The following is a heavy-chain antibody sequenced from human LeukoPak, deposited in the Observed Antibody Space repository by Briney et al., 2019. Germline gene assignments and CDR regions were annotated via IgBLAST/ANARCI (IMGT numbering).Heavy chain of an antibody. D-gene: IGHD6-19*01. CDR3: VKVRDSSGWIAYFDY. Sequence: GGSLRLSCSASGFTFSSYAMHWVRQAPGKGLEYVSAISTNGGGTYYADSVKGRFTISRDNSKNTLYLQMSSLRSEDTAVYYCVKVRDSSGWIAYFDYWGQGTLVTVSS. CDR2: ISTNGGGT. V-gene: IGHV3-64D*09. J-gene: IGHJ4*02. CDR1: GFTFSSYA.